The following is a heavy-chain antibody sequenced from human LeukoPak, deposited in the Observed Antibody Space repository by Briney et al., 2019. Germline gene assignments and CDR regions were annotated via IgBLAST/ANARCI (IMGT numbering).Heavy chain of an antibody. V-gene: IGHV3-7*04. CDR1: GFTFGSWW. D-gene: IGHD6-19*01. Sequence: GGSLRLSCAASGFTFGSWWMSWVRQAPGKGLEWVANIKEDGSEKHYVDSVKGRFTISRDNAKNSLYLQMNSLRTEDTAVYYCARDLGWYRADSWGQGTLVTVSS. J-gene: IGHJ4*02. CDR3: ARDLGWYRADS. CDR2: IKEDGSEK.